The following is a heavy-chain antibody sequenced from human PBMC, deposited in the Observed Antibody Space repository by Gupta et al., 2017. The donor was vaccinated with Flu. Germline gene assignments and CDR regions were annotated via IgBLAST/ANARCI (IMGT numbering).Heavy chain of an antibody. D-gene: IGHD3-22*01. Sequence: QVQLVQSGAEVKKPGASVKVSCKTSESTFTNYHIHWVRQAPGQGLEWMGIINRSGGGTNYAQKFQGRVTMTKEPSTSTVYMDLSSLRSDDTAIYYCAVASYDYDDSGFDYWGQGTLVTVYS. CDR3: AVASYDYDDSGFDY. J-gene: IGHJ4*02. CDR1: ESTFTNYH. V-gene: IGHV1-46*01. CDR2: INRSGGGT.